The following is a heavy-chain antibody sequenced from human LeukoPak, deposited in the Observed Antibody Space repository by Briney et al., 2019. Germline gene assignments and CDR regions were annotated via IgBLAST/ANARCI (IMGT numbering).Heavy chain of an antibody. V-gene: IGHV3-30-3*01. CDR1: GFTFSSYA. CDR2: ISYDGSNK. CDR3: AKARNTFGVVLRFLEWLDSFDY. Sequence: GGSLRLSCAASGFTFSSYAMHWVRQAPGKGLEWVAVISYDGSNKYYADSVKGRFTISRDNSKNTLCLQMNSLRAEDTAVYYCAKARNTFGVVLRFLEWLDSFDYWGQGTLVTVSS. J-gene: IGHJ4*02. D-gene: IGHD3-3*01.